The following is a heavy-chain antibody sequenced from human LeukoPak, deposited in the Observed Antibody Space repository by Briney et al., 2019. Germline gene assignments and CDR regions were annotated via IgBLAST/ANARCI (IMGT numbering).Heavy chain of an antibody. D-gene: IGHD2-8*01. CDR2: ISSDGRNE. J-gene: IGHJ4*02. V-gene: IGHV3-30*04. CDR3: ARDPMADFDY. Sequence: GGSLRLSCAASGFTFSNFAMHWVRQAPGKGLEWVAVISSDGRNEIYADSVKGRFTISRDNSKNTLFLQMNSLRTEDTAVYYCARDPMADFDYWGQGTLVTVSS. CDR1: GFTFSNFA.